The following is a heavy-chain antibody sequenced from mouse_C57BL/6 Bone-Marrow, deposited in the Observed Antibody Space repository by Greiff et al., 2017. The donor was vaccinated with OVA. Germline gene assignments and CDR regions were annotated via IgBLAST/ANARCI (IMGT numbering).Heavy chain of an antibody. D-gene: IGHD1-1*01. CDR1: GFSLTSYG. V-gene: IGHV2-5*01. CDR3: AKTASYGSSQAWFAY. CDR2: IWRGGST. Sequence: QVQLQQSGPGLVQPSQSLSITCTVSGFSLTSYGVHWVRQSPGKGLEWLGVIWRGGSTDYNAAFMSRLSITKDNSKSQVFFKMNSLQADDTAIYYCAKTASYGSSQAWFAYWGQGTLVTVSA. J-gene: IGHJ3*01.